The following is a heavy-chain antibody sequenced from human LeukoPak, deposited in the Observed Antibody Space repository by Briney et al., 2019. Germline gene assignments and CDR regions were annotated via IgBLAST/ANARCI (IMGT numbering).Heavy chain of an antibody. V-gene: IGHV3-30-3*01. J-gene: IGHJ6*03. CDR3: ARRSYRGVISVYYYYYMDV. CDR2: ISYDGSNK. Sequence: GGSLRLSCVASGFTFSTYAMNWVRQAPGKGLEWVAVISYDGSNKYYADSVKGRFTISRDNAKNTVYLQMNRLRVEDTAVYYCARRSYRGVISVYYYYYMDVWGKGTTVTVS. CDR1: GFTFSTYA. D-gene: IGHD3-16*02.